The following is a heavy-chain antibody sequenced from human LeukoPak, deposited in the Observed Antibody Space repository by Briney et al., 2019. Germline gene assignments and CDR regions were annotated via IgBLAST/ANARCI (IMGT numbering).Heavy chain of an antibody. CDR3: ARVYKYTSGWYRNDY. V-gene: IGHV3-7*01. CDR1: GLTLSSYW. D-gene: IGHD6-13*01. CDR2: INRDGSEK. J-gene: IGHJ4*02. Sequence: PGGSLRLSCAASGLTLSSYWMSWVRQAPGKGLEWVANINRDGSEKYYVDSVRGRFTISRDNAKNSLYLQMNSLRAEDTAVYYCARVYKYTSGWYRNDYWGQGTLVTVSS.